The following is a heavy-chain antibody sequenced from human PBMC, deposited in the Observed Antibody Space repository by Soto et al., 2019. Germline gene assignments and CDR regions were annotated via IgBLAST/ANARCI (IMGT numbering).Heavy chain of an antibody. Sequence: VGSLRLSCAASGVTFSGSAMHLVRQASGKGLEWVGRIRSKANSYATAYAASVKGRFTISRDDSKNTAYLQMNSLKTEDTAVYYCTLREQLVPYWGQGTLVTVSS. CDR3: TLREQLVPY. D-gene: IGHD6-6*01. CDR1: GVTFSGSA. J-gene: IGHJ4*02. V-gene: IGHV3-73*01. CDR2: IRSKANSYAT.